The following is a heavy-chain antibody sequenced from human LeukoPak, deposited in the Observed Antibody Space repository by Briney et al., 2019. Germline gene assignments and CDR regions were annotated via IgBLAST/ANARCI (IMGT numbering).Heavy chain of an antibody. CDR1: RITFSSHA. CDR2: ISGSGGHT. J-gene: IGHJ6*03. Sequence: GGSLRLSCEAPRITFSSHAMSWVRQAPGKGLQWVSLISGSGGHTYYGDSVKGRFTISRDNFKNTVYLQMSSLRAEDTAIYYCAKGGVATMRDGYNYYYYYMEVWGRGTTVTVSS. D-gene: IGHD5-24*01. V-gene: IGHV3-23*01. CDR3: AKGGVATMRDGYNYYYYYMEV.